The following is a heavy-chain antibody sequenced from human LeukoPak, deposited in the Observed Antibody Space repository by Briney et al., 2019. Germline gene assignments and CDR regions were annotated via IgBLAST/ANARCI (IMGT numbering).Heavy chain of an antibody. CDR1: GGSISSSNW. CDR3: AREGLTMGDAFDI. Sequence: SETLSLTCAVSGGSISSSNWWSWVRQPPGKGLEWIGEIYHSGSTNYNPSLKSRVTISVDKSKNQFSLKLSSVTAADTAVYYCAREGLTMGDAFDIWGQGTMVTVSS. CDR2: IYHSGST. V-gene: IGHV4-4*02. J-gene: IGHJ3*02. D-gene: IGHD3-10*01.